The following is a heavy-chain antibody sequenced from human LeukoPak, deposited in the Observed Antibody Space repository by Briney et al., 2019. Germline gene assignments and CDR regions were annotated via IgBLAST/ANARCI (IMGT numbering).Heavy chain of an antibody. CDR3: ARHSGSGSLSRPFDP. J-gene: IGHJ5*02. Sequence: SETLSLTCSVSGGSVTSGGFYWGWLRQPPGKGPEWIATIYYTGSAYYNPSLQSRVTISIDTSKNQFSLRLTSVTATDTAVYHCARHSGSGSLSRPFDPWGQGTLVTVSS. CDR2: IYYTGSA. CDR1: GGSVTSGGFY. D-gene: IGHD3-10*01. V-gene: IGHV4-39*01.